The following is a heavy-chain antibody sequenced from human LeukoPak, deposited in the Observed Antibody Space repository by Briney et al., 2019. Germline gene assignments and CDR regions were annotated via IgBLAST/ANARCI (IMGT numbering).Heavy chain of an antibody. CDR3: ARGLQENLAWLQAFSAFDI. J-gene: IGHJ3*02. CDR1: GYTFTSYG. CDR2: ISAYNGDT. Sequence: ASVKVSCKASGYTFTSYGISWVRQAPAQGLEWMGWISAYNGDTNYAQKLQGRVTMTTDTSTSTAYMELRSLRSDDTAVYYCARGLQENLAWLQAFSAFDIWGQGTMVTVSS. D-gene: IGHD6-19*01. V-gene: IGHV1-18*01.